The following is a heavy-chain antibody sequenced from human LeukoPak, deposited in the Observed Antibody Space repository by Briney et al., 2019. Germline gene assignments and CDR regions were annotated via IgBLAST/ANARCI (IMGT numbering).Heavy chain of an antibody. J-gene: IGHJ5*02. CDR3: ARGGFTIFGVVNNNWFDP. D-gene: IGHD3-3*01. CDR1: GYTFTSYD. CDR2: MNPNSGNT. Sequence: ASVKVPCKASGYTFTSYDINWVRQATGQGLEWMGWMNPNSGNTGYAQKFQGRVTMTRNTSISTAYMELSSLRSEDTAVYYCARGGFTIFGVVNNNWFDPWGQGTLVTVSS. V-gene: IGHV1-8*01.